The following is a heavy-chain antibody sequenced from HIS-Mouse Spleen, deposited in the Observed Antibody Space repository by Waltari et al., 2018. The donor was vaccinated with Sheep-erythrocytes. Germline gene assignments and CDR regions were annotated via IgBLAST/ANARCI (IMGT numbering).Heavy chain of an antibody. CDR3: ARDTGTDAFDI. J-gene: IGHJ3*02. Sequence: EVQLVESGGGLVKPGGSLRLSCAASGFTFSSYSMNGVRQAPGKGLEWCSSISSSGSYIYYADSVKGRFTISRDNAKNSRYLQMNSLRAEDTAVYYCARDTGTDAFDIWGQGTMVTVSS. CDR2: ISSSGSYI. D-gene: IGHD1-1*01. V-gene: IGHV3-21*01. CDR1: GFTFSSYS.